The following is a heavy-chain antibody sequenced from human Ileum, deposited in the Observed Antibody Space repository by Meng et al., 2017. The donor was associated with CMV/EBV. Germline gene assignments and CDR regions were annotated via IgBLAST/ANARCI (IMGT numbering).Heavy chain of an antibody. CDR3: AKDKDSSGYYYGY. CDR1: GLTFSAYG. V-gene: IGHV3-30*02. Sequence: GGSLRLSCAASGLTFSAYGMHWVRQAPGKGLEWVAFIRYDGSNKYYADSVKGRFTISRDNSKNTLFLQMNSLRAEDTAVYYCAKDKDSSGYYYGYWGQGTLVTVSS. D-gene: IGHD3-22*01. CDR2: IRYDGSNK. J-gene: IGHJ4*02.